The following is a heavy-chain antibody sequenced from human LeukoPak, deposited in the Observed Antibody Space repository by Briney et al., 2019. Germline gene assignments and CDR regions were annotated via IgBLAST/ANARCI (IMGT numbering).Heavy chain of an antibody. V-gene: IGHV4-61*02. Sequence: SETLSLTCTVSGGSISSGSYYWSWIQQPAGKGLEWIGRIYTSGSTNYNPSLKSRVTISVDTSKNQFSLKLSSVTAADTAVYYCATRLATVVTGYYYYYMDVCGKGTTVTVSS. J-gene: IGHJ6*03. CDR2: IYTSGST. CDR1: GGSISSGSYY. D-gene: IGHD4-23*01. CDR3: ATRLATVVTGYYYYYMDV.